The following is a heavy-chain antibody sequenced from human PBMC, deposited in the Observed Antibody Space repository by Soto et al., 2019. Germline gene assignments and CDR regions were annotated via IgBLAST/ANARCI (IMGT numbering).Heavy chain of an antibody. D-gene: IGHD5-12*01. CDR3: ARHWSGYDSTQNPDY. Sequence: PSETLSLTCTVSGGSISSSSYYWGWIRQPPGKGLEWIGSIYYSGSTYYNPSLKSRVTISVDTSKNQFSLKLSSVTAADTAVYYCARHWSGYDSTQNPDYWGQGTLVTVSS. CDR1: GGSISSSSYY. V-gene: IGHV4-39*01. CDR2: IYYSGST. J-gene: IGHJ4*02.